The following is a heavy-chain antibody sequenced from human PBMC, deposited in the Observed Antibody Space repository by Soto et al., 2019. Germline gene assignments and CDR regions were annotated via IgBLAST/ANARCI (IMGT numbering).Heavy chain of an antibody. J-gene: IGHJ6*02. V-gene: IGHV3-30*18. CDR2: ISYDGSNK. D-gene: IGHD3-3*01. CDR3: AKVKVDFWSGYVDGMDV. CDR1: GFTFSSYG. Sequence: QVQLVESGGGVVQPGRSLRLSCAASGFTFSSYGMHWVRQAPGKGLEWVAVISYDGSNKYYADSVKGRLTISRDNSKNTLYLQMNSLRAEDTAVYYCAKVKVDFWSGYVDGMDVWGQGTTVTVSS.